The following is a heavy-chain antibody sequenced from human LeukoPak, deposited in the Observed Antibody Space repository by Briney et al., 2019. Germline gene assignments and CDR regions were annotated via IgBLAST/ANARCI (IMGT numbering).Heavy chain of an antibody. CDR3: AGAGPVLLWWGELFPQSPMDV. J-gene: IGHJ6*03. D-gene: IGHD3-10*01. Sequence: SETLSLTCAVYGGSFSGYYWSWIRQPPGKGLEWIGEINHSGSTNYNPSLKSRVTISVDTSKNQFSLKLSSVTAADTAVYYCAGAGPVLLWWGELFPQSPMDVGGKGTRVTVSS. CDR1: GGSFSGYY. V-gene: IGHV4-34*01. CDR2: INHSGST.